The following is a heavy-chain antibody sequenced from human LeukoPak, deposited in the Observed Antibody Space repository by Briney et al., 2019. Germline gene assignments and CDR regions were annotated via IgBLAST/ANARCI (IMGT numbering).Heavy chain of an antibody. D-gene: IGHD6-19*01. V-gene: IGHV3-7*01. CDR2: IKQDGSEK. CDR3: ARDGNGWNDY. Sequence: GGSLRLSCAAPGFTFSSYWMSWVRQAPGKGLEWVANIKQDGSEKYYVDPVKGRFTISRDNAKNSLYLQMNSLRAEDTAVYYCARDGNGWNDYWGQGTLVTVSS. CDR1: GFTFSSYW. J-gene: IGHJ4*02.